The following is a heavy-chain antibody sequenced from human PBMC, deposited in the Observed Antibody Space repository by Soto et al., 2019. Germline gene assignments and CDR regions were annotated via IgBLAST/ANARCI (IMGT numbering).Heavy chain of an antibody. J-gene: IGHJ5*02. Sequence: QVQLVQSGAEVKKPGASVKVSCKASGYTFTGYYMHWVRQAPGQGLEWMGWINPNSGGTNYAQKFQCRVTMTRDTSISTAYMELSRLRSDDTAVYYCARVPAVTTFTGGFDPWGQGTLVTVSS. V-gene: IGHV1-2*02. D-gene: IGHD4-17*01. CDR1: GYTFTGYY. CDR3: ARVPAVTTFTGGFDP. CDR2: INPNSGGT.